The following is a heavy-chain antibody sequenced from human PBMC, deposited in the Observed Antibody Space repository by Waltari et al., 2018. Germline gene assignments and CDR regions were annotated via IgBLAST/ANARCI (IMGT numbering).Heavy chain of an antibody. CDR2: VHPNSGDA. J-gene: IGHJ4*02. CDR1: GSAFTSYY. Sequence: QVQLVQAGAEVKKAGASVKVSCKASGSAFTSYYMHWVRQAPGQGIEWMGGVHPNSGDAYYAQNLQGRVTMPRETSITTAFMDLSRLRSADTAVYYCARSYQSGSYWDYWGQGTLVTVSS. CDR3: ARSYQSGSYWDY. D-gene: IGHD1-26*01. V-gene: IGHV1-2*02.